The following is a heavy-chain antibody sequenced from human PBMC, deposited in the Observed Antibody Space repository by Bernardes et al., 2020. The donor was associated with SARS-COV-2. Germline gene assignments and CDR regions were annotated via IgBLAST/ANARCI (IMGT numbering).Heavy chain of an antibody. Sequence: SETLSLTCTVSGASISDYYWNWIRQPPGKGLEWLGYVSYRGGTHYNPSLKSRVTISVDESKNQLSLKLSSLTAADTAVYYCTRNLGRAFWSFFDNWGQGSLVTVSS. D-gene: IGHD6-13*01. CDR3: TRNLGRAFWSFFDN. CDR2: VSYRGGT. V-gene: IGHV4-59*12. CDR1: GASISDYY. J-gene: IGHJ4*02.